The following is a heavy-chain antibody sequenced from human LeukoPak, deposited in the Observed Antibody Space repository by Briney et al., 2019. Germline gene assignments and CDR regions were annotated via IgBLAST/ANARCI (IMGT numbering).Heavy chain of an antibody. CDR2: ISWNSGSI. Sequence: GGSLRLSCAASGFTFDDYAIHWVRQAPGKGLEWVSGISWNSGSIGYADSVKGRFTISRDNAKNSVYLQMNSLRAEDTAVYYCARALFGTGFLFDYWGQGTLVTVSS. D-gene: IGHD3-16*01. CDR3: ARALFGTGFLFDY. J-gene: IGHJ4*02. V-gene: IGHV3-9*01. CDR1: GFTFDDYA.